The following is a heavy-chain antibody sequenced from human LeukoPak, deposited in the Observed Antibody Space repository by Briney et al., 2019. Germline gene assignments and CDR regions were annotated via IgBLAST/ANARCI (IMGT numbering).Heavy chain of an antibody. CDR3: ARLSLDYGD. CDR1: GGSFSGYY. Sequence: SETLSLTCAVYGGSFSGYYWSWIRQPPGKGLEWIGEINHSGSTNYNPSLKSRVTISVDTSKNQFSLKLSSVTAADTAVYYCARLSLDYGDWGQGTLVTVSS. CDR2: INHSGST. D-gene: IGHD4-17*01. J-gene: IGHJ4*02. V-gene: IGHV4-34*01.